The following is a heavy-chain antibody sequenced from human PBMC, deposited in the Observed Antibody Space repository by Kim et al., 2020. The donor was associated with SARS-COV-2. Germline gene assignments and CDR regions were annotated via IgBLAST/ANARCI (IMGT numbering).Heavy chain of an antibody. V-gene: IGHV4-39*01. D-gene: IGHD3-10*01. CDR1: GGSISSSSYY. CDR3: ARLGRGLDY. Sequence: SETLSLTCTVSGGSISSSSYYWGWIRQPPGKGLEWIGSIYYSGSTYYNPSLKSRVTISVDTSKNQSSLKLSSVTAADTAVYYCARLGRGLDYWGQGTLVAVSS. J-gene: IGHJ4*02. CDR2: IYYSGST.